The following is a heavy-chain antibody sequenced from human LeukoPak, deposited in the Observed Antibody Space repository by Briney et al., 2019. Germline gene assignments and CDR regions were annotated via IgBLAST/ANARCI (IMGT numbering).Heavy chain of an antibody. Sequence: PGRSLRLSCAASGFTFRSFVMHWVRQAPGKELEWVAAISYEDGTNKYYADSVKGRFTISRDNSKTTLFLQMNSLRAEDTAMYYCATPRTRGWSLPLDYWGQGTLVTVSS. CDR2: ISYEDGTNK. V-gene: IGHV3-30-3*01. CDR1: GFTFRSFV. D-gene: IGHD6-19*01. J-gene: IGHJ4*02. CDR3: ATPRTRGWSLPLDY.